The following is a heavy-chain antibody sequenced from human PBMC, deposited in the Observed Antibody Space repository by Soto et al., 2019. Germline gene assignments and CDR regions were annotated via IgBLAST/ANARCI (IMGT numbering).Heavy chain of an antibody. J-gene: IGHJ4*02. CDR3: AREGGGYCSGGSCQVDY. CDR2: IYYRGNT. D-gene: IGHD2-15*01. CDR1: GGSISSSSYY. V-gene: IGHV4-39*02. Sequence: QLQLQESGPGLVKPSETLSLTCTVSGGSISSSSYYWGWIRQPPGKGLEWIGSIYYRGNTYYNPSLKRRVTISVDTYKNQFSLKLSSVTAADTAVYYCAREGGGYCSGGSCQVDYWGQGTLVTVSS.